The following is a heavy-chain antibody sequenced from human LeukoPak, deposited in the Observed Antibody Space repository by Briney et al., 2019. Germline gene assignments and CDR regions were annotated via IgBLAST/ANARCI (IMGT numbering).Heavy chain of an antibody. V-gene: IGHV4-59*08. CDR2: ISNNGNI. Sequence: PSETLSLTCTVSGGSISSYYWSWIRQPPGKGLEWIAYISNNGNINHNPSLKSRVTISLDTPKNQFSLRLTSVSAADTAVYYCARYRHHNWFDPWGQGILVTVSS. J-gene: IGHJ5*02. CDR1: GGSISSYY. CDR3: ARYRHHNWFDP.